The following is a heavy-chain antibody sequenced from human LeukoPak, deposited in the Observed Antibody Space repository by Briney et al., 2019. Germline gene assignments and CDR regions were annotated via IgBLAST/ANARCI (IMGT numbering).Heavy chain of an antibody. CDR2: INGDGRDT. D-gene: IGHD3-10*01. CDR1: GFTFSSYW. J-gene: IGHJ6*02. CDR3: ARDRYYYGSGSPKDYYFGMDV. V-gene: IGHV3-74*01. Sequence: PGRSLRLSCAASGFTFSSYWIHWVRQPPGKGLVWVSRINGDGRDTTYADSVKGRFTISRDNAKNTLYLQMNGLRAEDTAVYYCARDRYYYGSGSPKDYYFGMDVWGQGTMVTVSS.